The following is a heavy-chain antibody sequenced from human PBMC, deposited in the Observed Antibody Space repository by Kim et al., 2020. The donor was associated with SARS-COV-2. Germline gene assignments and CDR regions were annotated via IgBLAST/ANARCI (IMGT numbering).Heavy chain of an antibody. Sequence: ASVKVSCKASEYTFTNYPINWVRQAPGQGLEWMGWIHTKTGHPTYAQGFTGRFVFSLDTSVSTAYLQITTLKAEDTAVYYCARSPADYGDHDSPAADYWG. J-gene: IGHJ4*01. CDR2: IHTKTGHP. CDR1: EYTFTNYP. D-gene: IGHD4-17*01. CDR3: ARSPADYGDHDSPAADY. V-gene: IGHV7-4-1*02.